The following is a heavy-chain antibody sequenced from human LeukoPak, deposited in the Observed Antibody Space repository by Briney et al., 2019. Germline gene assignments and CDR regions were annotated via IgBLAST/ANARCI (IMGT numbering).Heavy chain of an antibody. J-gene: IGHJ3*02. D-gene: IGHD2-8*02. Sequence: GGSLRLSCAASGFTVSGNYMSWVRQAPGKGLECVSVIYSGSSTYYADSVKGRFTISRDNSKNTLFLQMNSLRAEDTAIYYCATQRRSGSGGSENAFEIWGQGTMVTVSS. V-gene: IGHV3-66*04. CDR2: IYSGSST. CDR3: ATQRRSGSGGSENAFEI. CDR1: GFTVSGNY.